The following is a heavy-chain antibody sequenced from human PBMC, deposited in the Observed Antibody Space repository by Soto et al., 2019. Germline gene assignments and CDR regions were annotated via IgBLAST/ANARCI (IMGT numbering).Heavy chain of an antibody. CDR1: GGSISSYY. CDR3: AKGGGRGGGYFDY. D-gene: IGHD3-10*01. J-gene: IGHJ4*02. Sequence: SETLSLTCTVSGGSISSYYWSWIRQPPGKGLEWIGYIYYSGSTNYNPSLKSRVTISVDGSKNQFSLKVNSVTAADTAVYYCAKGGGRGGGYFDYWGQGTLVTVSS. V-gene: IGHV4-59*12. CDR2: IYYSGST.